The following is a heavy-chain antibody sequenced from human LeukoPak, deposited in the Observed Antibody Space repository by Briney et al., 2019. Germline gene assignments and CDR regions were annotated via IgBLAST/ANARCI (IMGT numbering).Heavy chain of an antibody. CDR1: GFTFSSYA. V-gene: IGHV3-30-3*01. J-gene: IGHJ3*02. D-gene: IGHD5-24*01. CDR2: ISYDGSNK. Sequence: GGSLRLSCAASGFTFSSYAMHWVRQAPGKGLEWVAVISYDGSNKYYADSVKGRFTISRDNSKNTLYLQMNSLRAEDTAVYYCARVEMAIDAFDIWGQGTMVTVSS. CDR3: ARVEMAIDAFDI.